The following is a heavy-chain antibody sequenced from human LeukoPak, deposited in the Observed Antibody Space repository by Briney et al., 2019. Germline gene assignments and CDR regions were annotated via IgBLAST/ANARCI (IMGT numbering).Heavy chain of an antibody. CDR2: ISGSVGST. CDR1: GFTFSSYA. V-gene: IGHV3-23*01. CDR3: VKVSGSYYFDY. D-gene: IGHD1-26*01. J-gene: IGHJ4*02. Sequence: GGSLRLSCVASGFTFSSYAMSWVRQAPGKGLECVSGISGSVGSTYYADSVKGRFTISRDNSQNTLHLQMNSLRAEDMAVYYCVKVSGSYYFDYWGQGTLVTVSS.